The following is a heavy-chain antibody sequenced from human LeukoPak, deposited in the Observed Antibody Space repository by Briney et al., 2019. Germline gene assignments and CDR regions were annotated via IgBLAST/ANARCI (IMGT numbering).Heavy chain of an antibody. Sequence: GGSLRLSCAASGFTFDDYAMHWVRQAPGKGLEWVSGISWNSGSIGYADSVKSRFTISRDNAKNSLYLQMNSLRAEDTALYYCAKAAFSEYYFDYWGQGTLVTVSS. CDR1: GFTFDDYA. CDR2: ISWNSGSI. J-gene: IGHJ4*02. CDR3: AKAAFSEYYFDY. V-gene: IGHV3-9*01.